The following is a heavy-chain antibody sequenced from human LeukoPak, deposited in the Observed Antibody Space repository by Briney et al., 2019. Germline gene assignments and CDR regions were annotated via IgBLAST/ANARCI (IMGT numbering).Heavy chain of an antibody. J-gene: IGHJ4*02. CDR3: ARKLAYCGGDCYFR. D-gene: IGHD2-21*02. V-gene: IGHV4-61*01. Sequence: PSETLSLTCTVSGGSVSSGSYYWRWIRQPPGKGLEWIGYIYYSGNTNYNPSLKSRVTISVDTSKNQFSLRLSSVTAADTAVYYCARKLAYCGGDCYFRWGQGTLVTVSS. CDR1: GGSVSSGSYY. CDR2: IYYSGNT.